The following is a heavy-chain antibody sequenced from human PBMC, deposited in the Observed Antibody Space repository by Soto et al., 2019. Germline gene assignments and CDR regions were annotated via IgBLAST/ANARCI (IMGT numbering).Heavy chain of an antibody. CDR3: ARTYGSGNWFDP. CDR2: LYHSGST. CDR1: GGSISSYY. Sequence: PSETLSLTCTVSGGSISSYYWSWIRQPPGKGLEWIGYLYHSGSTNYNPSLRSRVSISVDTSKNQFSLTLSSVTAADTAVYYCARTYGSGNWFDPWGQGTLVTVSS. D-gene: IGHD3-10*01. J-gene: IGHJ5*02. V-gene: IGHV4-59*01.